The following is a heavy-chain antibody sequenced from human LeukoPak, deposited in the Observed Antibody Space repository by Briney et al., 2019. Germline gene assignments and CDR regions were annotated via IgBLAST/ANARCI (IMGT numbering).Heavy chain of an antibody. CDR3: ARDGYNYGLDRFDY. J-gene: IGHJ4*02. V-gene: IGHV4-59*12. CDR2: IYYTGST. D-gene: IGHD5-18*01. Sequence: PSETLSLTCTVSGGSISSYYWSWIRQPPGKGLEWIAYIYYTGSTNYNPSLKSRVTISVDMSKNQFSLRLSSVTAADTAVYYCARDGYNYGLDRFDYWGQGTLVTVSS. CDR1: GGSISSYY.